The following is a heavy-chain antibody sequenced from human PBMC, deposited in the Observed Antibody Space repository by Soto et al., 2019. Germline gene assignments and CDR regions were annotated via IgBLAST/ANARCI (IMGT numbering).Heavy chain of an antibody. CDR1: GFTLTRYG. J-gene: IGHJ4*02. CDR2: ISYDGSKK. CDR3: ARRPFDSSGYFNY. D-gene: IGHD3-22*01. Sequence: HPGGSLRLSCAASGFTLTRYGMDWVRQAPGKGLEWVATISYDGSKKDYADSVRGRFTISRDNSKNALYVQMNNLRVEDTAVYYWARRPFDSSGYFNYWGQGTLVTVSS. V-gene: IGHV3-30-3*01.